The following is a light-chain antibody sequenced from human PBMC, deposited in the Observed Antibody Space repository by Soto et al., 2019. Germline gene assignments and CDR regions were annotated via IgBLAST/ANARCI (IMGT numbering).Light chain of an antibody. CDR3: QQRSNWPPWT. Sequence: DIMMAQSPDSLAVSLGERATINCKSSQSVLYSSNRKSYLAWYQHRPGQAPRLLIYLASNRAAGVPARFSGSGSGTDFTLTISDVEPEDFAVYYCQQRSNWPPWTFGQGTKVDIK. CDR2: LAS. J-gene: IGKJ1*01. CDR1: QSVLYSSNRKSY. V-gene: IGKV4-1*01.